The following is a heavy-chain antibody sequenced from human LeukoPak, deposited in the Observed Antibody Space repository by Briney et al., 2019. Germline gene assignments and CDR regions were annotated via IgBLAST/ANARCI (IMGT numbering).Heavy chain of an antibody. CDR1: GGSFSGYF. J-gene: IGHJ4*02. V-gene: IGHV4-34*01. CDR3: ARGRWNGDSEY. Sequence: SETLSLTCGVYGGSFSGYFLSWIRQPPGKGLEWIGEINNSGSTNYNPSLKSRVTISVDTSKNHFSLKVTSATAADTAVYYCARGRWNGDSEYWGQGTLVTVSS. CDR2: INNSGST. D-gene: IGHD1-1*01.